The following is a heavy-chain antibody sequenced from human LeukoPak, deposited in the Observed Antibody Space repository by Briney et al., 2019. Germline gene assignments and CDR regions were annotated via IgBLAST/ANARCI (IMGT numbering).Heavy chain of an antibody. CDR1: GYTFTDYY. D-gene: IGHD4-17*01. Sequence: ASVKVSCKASGYTFTDYYMHWVQQPPGKGLEWMGRVDPEDGETIYAEKFQGRVTITADASTDTAYMELSSLRSEDTAVYYCAAGLRTYWGRGTRVSVS. CDR2: VDPEDGET. J-gene: IGHJ4*02. CDR3: AAGLRTY. V-gene: IGHV1-69-2*01.